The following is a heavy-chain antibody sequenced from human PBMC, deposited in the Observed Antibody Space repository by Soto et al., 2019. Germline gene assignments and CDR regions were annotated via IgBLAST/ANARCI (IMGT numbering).Heavy chain of an antibody. CDR1: GGSISSYY. V-gene: IGHV4-59*01. CDR2: IYYSGST. CDR3: ARGSGTADRATFDY. J-gene: IGHJ4*02. Sequence: PSETLSLTCTVSGGSISSYYWSWIRQPPGKGLEWIGYIYYSGSTNYNPSLKSRVTISVDTSKNQFSLKPSSVTAADTAVYYCARGSGTADRATFDYWGQGTLVTVSS. D-gene: IGHD1-26*01.